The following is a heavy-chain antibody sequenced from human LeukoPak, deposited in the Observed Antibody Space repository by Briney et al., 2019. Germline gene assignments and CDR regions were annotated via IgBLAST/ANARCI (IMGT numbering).Heavy chain of an antibody. Sequence: SETLSLTCTVSGYSISSGYYWGWIRQPPGKGLEWIGNIFHSGDTQYNPSLQSRVTLSVDTSKNQFSLKLSSVTAADTAVYYCARHGVVVDYWGQGTLVTVSS. V-gene: IGHV4-38-2*02. CDR1: GYSISSGYY. D-gene: IGHD2-2*01. CDR3: ARHGVVVDY. CDR2: IFHSGDT. J-gene: IGHJ4*02.